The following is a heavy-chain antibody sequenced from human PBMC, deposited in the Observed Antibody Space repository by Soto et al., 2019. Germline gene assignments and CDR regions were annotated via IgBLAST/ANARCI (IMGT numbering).Heavy chain of an antibody. J-gene: IGHJ6*02. V-gene: IGHV3-23*01. Sequence: EVQLLESGGGLVQPGGSLRLSCAASGFTFSSYAMKWVRQAPGKGLEWVSLIGESGTPTYYADSVKGRFTISRDNSGNTLYLEMYSLRAEDTAVYYCARYIPGVRYYGMDGWGQGTTVTVSS. CDR3: ARYIPGVRYYGMDG. CDR1: GFTFSSYA. CDR2: IGESGTPT. D-gene: IGHD5-18*01.